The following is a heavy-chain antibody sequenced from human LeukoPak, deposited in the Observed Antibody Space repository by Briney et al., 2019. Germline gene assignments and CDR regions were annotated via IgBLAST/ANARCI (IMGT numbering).Heavy chain of an antibody. CDR2: INPNSGGT. CDR3: ARDSVAGTRCYYYMDV. Sequence: GASVKVSCKASGYTFTGYYMHWVRQAPGQGLEWMGWINPNSGGTNYAQKFQGRVTMTRDTSISTAYMELSRLRSDDTAVYYCARDSVAGTRCYYYMDVWGKGTTVTISS. V-gene: IGHV1-2*02. D-gene: IGHD6-19*01. CDR1: GYTFTGYY. J-gene: IGHJ6*03.